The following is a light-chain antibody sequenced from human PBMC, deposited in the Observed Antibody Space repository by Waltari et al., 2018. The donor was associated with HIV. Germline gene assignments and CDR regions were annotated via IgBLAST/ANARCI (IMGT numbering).Light chain of an antibody. V-gene: IGLV2-14*03. Sequence: HSALTHPASVSGSPGQSITISCTGTSSDVGGYSYVSWYQQHPGKAPKLMIYDVSNRPSGVSNRFSGSKSGNTASLTISGLQAEDEADYYCSSYTSSSPYAFGTGTKVTVL. CDR1: SSDVGGYSY. CDR2: DVS. CDR3: SSYTSSSPYA. J-gene: IGLJ1*01.